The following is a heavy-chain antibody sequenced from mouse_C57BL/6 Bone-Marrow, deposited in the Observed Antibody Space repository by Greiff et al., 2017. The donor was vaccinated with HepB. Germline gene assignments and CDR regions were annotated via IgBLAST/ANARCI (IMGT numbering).Heavy chain of an antibody. V-gene: IGHV14-4*01. CDR2: IDPENGDT. CDR3: TTEEGEGGY. CDR1: GFNIKDDY. Sequence: VQLKQSGAELVRPGASVKLSCTASGFNIKDDYMHWVKQRPEQGLEWIGWIDPENGDTEYASKFQGKATITADTSSNTAYLQLSSLTSEDTAVYYCTTEEGEGGYWGQGTTLTVSS. J-gene: IGHJ2*01.